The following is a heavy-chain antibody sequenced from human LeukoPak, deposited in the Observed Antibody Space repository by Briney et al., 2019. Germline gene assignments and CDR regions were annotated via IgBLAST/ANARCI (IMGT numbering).Heavy chain of an antibody. Sequence: PGGSLRLSCAASGFTFSSYSMNWVRQAPGKGLEWVSYISSSSSSIYYADSVKGRFTISRDNAKNSLYLQMNSLRAEDTAVYYCARGNYVVPAAESDYWGQGTLVTVSS. CDR3: ARGNYVVPAAESDY. J-gene: IGHJ4*02. CDR1: GFTFSSYS. D-gene: IGHD2-2*01. V-gene: IGHV3-48*01. CDR2: ISSSSSSI.